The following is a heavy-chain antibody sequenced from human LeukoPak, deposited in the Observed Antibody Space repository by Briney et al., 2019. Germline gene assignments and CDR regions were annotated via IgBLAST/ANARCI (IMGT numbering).Heavy chain of an antibody. Sequence: SETLSLTCAVYGGSVTGYYWSWIRQPPGRGLEWIGEINHSGSTNYNPSLKSRVTISVDTSKNQFSLKLSSVTAADTAVYYCARRPVYDYVWGSYRLSFDYWGQGTLVTVSS. CDR3: ARRPVYDYVWGSYRLSFDY. CDR2: INHSGST. J-gene: IGHJ4*02. V-gene: IGHV4-34*01. D-gene: IGHD3-16*02. CDR1: GGSVTGYY.